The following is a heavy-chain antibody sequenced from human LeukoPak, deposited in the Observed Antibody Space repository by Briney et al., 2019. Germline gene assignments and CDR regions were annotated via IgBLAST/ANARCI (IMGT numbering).Heavy chain of an antibody. J-gene: IGHJ6*04. CDR3: AKVDIVGSRKPGMDV. CDR1: ALTFGSAV. CDR2: YSEKVDMT. D-gene: IGHD2-2*03. V-gene: IGHV3-23*01. Sequence: RGCLRLSCAAAALTFGSAVIAWVRQCPGKGLEWVASYSEKVDMTFDRDPVTGRFAIFRDNSRNTLFLQLSGLTFDDPARYYGAKVDIVGSRKPGMDVWGKGTTVTVSS.